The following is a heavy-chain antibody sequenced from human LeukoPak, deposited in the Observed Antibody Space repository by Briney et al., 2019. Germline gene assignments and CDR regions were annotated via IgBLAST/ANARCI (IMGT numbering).Heavy chain of an antibody. Sequence: GGSQRLSCAASGFTFSSYGMHWVRQAPGKGMEWVAVIWYDGSNKYYADSVKGRFTISRDNSKNTLYLQMNSLRAENTAVYYCARDRKTAHDAFDIWGQGTMVTVSS. J-gene: IGHJ3*02. CDR1: GFTFSSYG. CDR3: ARDRKTAHDAFDI. CDR2: IWYDGSNK. V-gene: IGHV3-33*01.